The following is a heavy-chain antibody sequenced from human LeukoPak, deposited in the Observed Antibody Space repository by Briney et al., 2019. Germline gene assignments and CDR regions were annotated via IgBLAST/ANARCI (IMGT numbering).Heavy chain of an antibody. V-gene: IGHV1-18*04. J-gene: IGHJ3*02. D-gene: IGHD6-19*01. CDR3: ARDRAQWLVDAFDI. CDR2: ISPYNGDT. CDR1: GYTFISYG. Sequence: ASVKVSCKASGYTFISYGISWVRQAPGQGLEWMGWISPYNGDTNYAQKLQGRVTMTTDTSTSTAYMELRSLRFDDTAVYYCARDRAQWLVDAFDIWGQGTMVTVSS.